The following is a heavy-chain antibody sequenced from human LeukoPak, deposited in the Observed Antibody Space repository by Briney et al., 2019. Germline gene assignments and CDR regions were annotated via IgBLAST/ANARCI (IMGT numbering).Heavy chain of an antibody. V-gene: IGHV1-69*05. CDR2: IIPIFGTA. CDR1: GGTFSSYA. CDR3: ARHTNYDSSGYPFQH. D-gene: IGHD3-22*01. J-gene: IGHJ1*01. Sequence: GASVKVSCKASGGTFSSYAIGWVRQAPGQGLEWMGGIIPIFGTANYAQKFQGRVTITTDESTSTAYMELSSLRSEDTAVYYCARHTNYDSSGYPFQHWGQGTLVTVSS.